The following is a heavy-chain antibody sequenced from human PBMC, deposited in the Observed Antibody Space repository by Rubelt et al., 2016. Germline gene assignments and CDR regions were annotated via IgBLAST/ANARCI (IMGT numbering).Heavy chain of an antibody. CDR1: GYTFTELS. Sequence: QVQLVQSGAEVKKPGASVKVSCTVSGYTFTELSMHWVRQAPGKGLEWMGGFAPEDGETIYAQRFQGRVTKTEDTSTDTAYMGLSSLRSEDTAVYYCASPPYDILTGYDYYYGMDVWGQGTTVTVSS. CDR2: FAPEDGET. J-gene: IGHJ6*02. D-gene: IGHD3-9*01. CDR3: ASPPYDILTGYDYYYGMDV. V-gene: IGHV1-24*01.